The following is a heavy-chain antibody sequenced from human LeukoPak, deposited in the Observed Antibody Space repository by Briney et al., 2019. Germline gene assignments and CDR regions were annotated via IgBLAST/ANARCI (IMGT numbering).Heavy chain of an antibody. V-gene: IGHV3-11*04. J-gene: IGHJ4*02. D-gene: IGHD6-19*01. Sequence: GGSLRLSCAAYGFIFSDYYMSWIRQAPWKGLEWISYLSNSGKTIYYADSVKGRLSISRDNAKNSLYLQMNSLRAEDTAVYYCARVAVTGIGVDYWGQGILVTVSS. CDR3: ARVAVTGIGVDY. CDR1: GFIFSDYY. CDR2: LSNSGKTI.